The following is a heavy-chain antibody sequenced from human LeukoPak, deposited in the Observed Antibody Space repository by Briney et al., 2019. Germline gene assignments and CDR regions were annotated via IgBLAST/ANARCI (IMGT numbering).Heavy chain of an antibody. CDR2: IYSGGSP. J-gene: IGHJ3*02. CDR3: ARDSPISDALDI. D-gene: IGHD3-3*02. Sequence: GGSLRLSCAASGFTVGDNYINWVRQAPGKGMQWVSVIYSGGSPYYLDSVEGRFIIPSDNSKNTVYLQMNSLRDEDTALYYCARDSPISDALDIWGQGTMVTVSS. CDR1: GFTVGDNY. V-gene: IGHV3-66*01.